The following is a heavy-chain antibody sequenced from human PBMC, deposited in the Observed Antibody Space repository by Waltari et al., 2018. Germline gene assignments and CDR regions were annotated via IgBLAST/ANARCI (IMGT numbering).Heavy chain of an antibody. CDR3: ARVSSSWYLGDYFYYGVDV. Sequence: VHLQESGPGLVKPSETLSLTCGVSDYSIRRGYFWGWIRQPPGKGLEWSGSWYRRWRTYHNPSLQSRVTISADTSKNQFSLNLTSVTAADTAVYYCARVSSSWYLGDYFYYGVDVWGQGATVTVSS. J-gene: IGHJ6*01. D-gene: IGHD6-13*01. V-gene: IGHV4-38-2*01. CDR1: DYSIRRGYF. CDR2: WYRRWRT.